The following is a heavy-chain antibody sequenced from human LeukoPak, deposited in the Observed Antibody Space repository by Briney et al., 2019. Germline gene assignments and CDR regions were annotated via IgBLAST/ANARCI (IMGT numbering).Heavy chain of an antibody. V-gene: IGHV3-74*01. CDR2: INDGTYT. CDR1: GFTSSSYW. CDR3: ASEIIFGSFDY. Sequence: GGSLRLSCAVSGFTSSSYWMHWVRQAPGKGLVWVSRINDGTYTVYADSVKGRFTISRDNSKNTLCLQMNSLRAEDTAVYYCASEIIFGSFDYWGQGTLVTVSS. D-gene: IGHD3-3*01. J-gene: IGHJ4*02.